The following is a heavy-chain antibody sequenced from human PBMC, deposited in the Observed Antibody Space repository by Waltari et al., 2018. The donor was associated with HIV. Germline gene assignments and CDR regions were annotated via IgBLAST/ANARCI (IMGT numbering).Heavy chain of an antibody. CDR1: AVTFNHYA. CDR3: AVKFCTNGVCYNDYYYYYGMDV. D-gene: IGHD2-8*01. J-gene: IGHJ6*02. V-gene: IGHV1-69*13. Sequence: QVQLVQSGAEVKKPGSSVKVSCKASAVTFNHYAITWVRPAPGQGLEWVGGIIPIFGTANYAQKFQGRLTITADESTTTAYMELSSLRSEDTAVYYCAVKFCTNGVCYNDYYYYYGMDVWGQGTTVTVSS. CDR2: IIPIFGTA.